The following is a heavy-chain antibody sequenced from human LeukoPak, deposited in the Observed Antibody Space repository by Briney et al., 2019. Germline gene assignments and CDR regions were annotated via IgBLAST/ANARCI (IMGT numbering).Heavy chain of an antibody. CDR3: ANSAMVRGVTKLYFDY. CDR2: ISYDGSNK. CDR1: GFTFSSYG. J-gene: IGHJ4*02. D-gene: IGHD3-10*01. Sequence: PGGSLRLSCAASGFTFSSYGMHWVRQAPGKGLEWVAVISYDGSNKYYADSVKGRFTISRDNSKNTLYLQMNSLRAEDTAVYYCANSAMVRGVTKLYFDYWGQGTLVTVSS. V-gene: IGHV3-30*18.